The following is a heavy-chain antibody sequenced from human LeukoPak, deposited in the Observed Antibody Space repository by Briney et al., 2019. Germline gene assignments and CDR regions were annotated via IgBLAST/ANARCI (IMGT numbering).Heavy chain of an antibody. D-gene: IGHD1-14*01. J-gene: IGHJ2*01. CDR2: FYSNGNT. Sequence: PSETLSLTCTVSGGSINNNYWSWIRQPPGKALEWIGYFYSNGNTNYNPSLKSRVTMSIETSKNQFSLKVPSVTAADTAVYYCASGTFDGPLYGTYWYFHVWGRGTLVTVSS. V-gene: IGHV4-59*01. CDR1: GGSINNNY. CDR3: ASGTFDGPLYGTYWYFHV.